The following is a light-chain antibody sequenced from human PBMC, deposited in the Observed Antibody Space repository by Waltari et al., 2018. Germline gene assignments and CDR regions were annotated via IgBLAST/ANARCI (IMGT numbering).Light chain of an antibody. J-gene: IGKJ1*01. Sequence: EIVLTQSPGTLSLSPGERVTLSCRASESVSRALAWYQQKPGQAPRLLMYGASTRATGIQDRLSGSGSGTDFSLTISRLEPEDFAVYYCQHYVRLPVTFGQGTKVEIK. CDR1: ESVSRA. CDR3: QHYVRLPVT. CDR2: GAS. V-gene: IGKV3-20*01.